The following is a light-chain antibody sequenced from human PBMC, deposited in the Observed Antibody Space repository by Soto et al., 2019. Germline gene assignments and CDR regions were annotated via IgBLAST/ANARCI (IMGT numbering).Light chain of an antibody. CDR2: SNN. CDR3: AAWDDSLNGWV. V-gene: IGLV1-44*01. Sequence: QSVLTQPPSASGTPGQRVTISCSGSSSNIGSNTVNWYQQLPGTAPKLLIYSNNPRPSGVPDRFSGAKSGTSASLAISGLQSEDEADYYCAAWDDSLNGWVFGGGTKLTV. CDR1: SSNIGSNT. J-gene: IGLJ3*02.